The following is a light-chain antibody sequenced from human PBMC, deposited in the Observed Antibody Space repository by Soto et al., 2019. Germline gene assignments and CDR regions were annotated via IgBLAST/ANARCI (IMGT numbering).Light chain of an antibody. Sequence: QSVLTQPPSASGTPGQTVTISCSGGRYDIGRFSVNWHQQVPGTAPKLLIYNDNQRPAGVPERFSASKSGTSTSLAISGLQSDDEANYFCGGWDGTLNGPLFGGGTKVTVL. CDR2: NDN. CDR1: RYDIGRFS. CDR3: GGWDGTLNGPL. J-gene: IGLJ3*02. V-gene: IGLV1-44*01.